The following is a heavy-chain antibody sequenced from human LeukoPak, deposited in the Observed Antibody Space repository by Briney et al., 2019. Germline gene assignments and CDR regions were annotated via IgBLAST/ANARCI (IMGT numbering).Heavy chain of an antibody. J-gene: IGHJ6*03. CDR3: ARAEGVVVAAHIDV. Sequence: ASVKVSCKASGYTFTSYGIYWVRQAPGQGLERMGWISAYNGNTNHAQKLQGRVTMTTDTHTSTAYVELRSLRSDDTAVYNCARAEGVVVAAHIDVWGKGTTVTVSS. V-gene: IGHV1-18*01. CDR2: ISAYNGNT. CDR1: GYTFTSYG. D-gene: IGHD2-15*01.